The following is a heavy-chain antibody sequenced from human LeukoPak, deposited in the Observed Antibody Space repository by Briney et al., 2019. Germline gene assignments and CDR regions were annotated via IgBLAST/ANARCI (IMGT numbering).Heavy chain of an antibody. V-gene: IGHV3-21*01. CDR3: ARVWGIAAAGNIDY. CDR2: ISSSSSYI. CDR1: GFTFSSYS. D-gene: IGHD6-13*01. J-gene: IGHJ4*02. Sequence: GGSLRLPCAASGFTFSSYSMNWVRQAPGKGLEWVSSISSSSSYIYYADSVKGRFTISRDNAKNSLYLQMNSLRAEDTAVYYCARVWGIAAAGNIDYWGQGTLVTVSS.